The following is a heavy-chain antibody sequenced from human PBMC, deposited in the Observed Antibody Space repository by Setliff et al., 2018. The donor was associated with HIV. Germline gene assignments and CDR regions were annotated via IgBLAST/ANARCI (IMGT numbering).Heavy chain of an antibody. V-gene: IGHV3-23*01. D-gene: IGHD7-27*01. Sequence: GGSLRLSCAASGFTFSNYAMTWVRQAPGKGLEWVSVVSGGGRNTTYYADSVKGRFTISRDNAKNSLSLQMDGLRAEDTAIYYCARLNWGPWGPGTVVTVSS. J-gene: IGHJ5*02. CDR2: VSGGGRNTT. CDR3: ARLNWGP. CDR1: GFTFSNYA.